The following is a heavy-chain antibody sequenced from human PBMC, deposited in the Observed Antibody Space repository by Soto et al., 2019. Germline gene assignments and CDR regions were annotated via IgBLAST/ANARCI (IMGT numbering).Heavy chain of an antibody. CDR3: AKPPSGSGSRYFDY. D-gene: IGHD3-10*01. CDR1: GFTFSSYG. Sequence: GGSLRLSCAASGFTFSSYGMHWVRQAPGKGLEWVAVISYDGSNKYYADSVKGRFTISRDNSKNTLYLQMNSLRAEDTAVYYCAKPPSGSGSRYFDYWGQGTLVTVSS. J-gene: IGHJ4*02. V-gene: IGHV3-30*18. CDR2: ISYDGSNK.